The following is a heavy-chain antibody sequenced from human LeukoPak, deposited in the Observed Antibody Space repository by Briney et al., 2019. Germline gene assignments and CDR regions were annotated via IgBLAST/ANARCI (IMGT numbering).Heavy chain of an antibody. Sequence: GGSLRLSCAASGFTFSRYAMSWVRQAPGKGLEWVSSVSAGGQSTYYADSVKGRFTISRDNSKNTLYLQMNSLRAEDTAVYYCAKGPRGYDILTGYYGGLDYWGQGTLVTVSS. CDR2: VSAGGQST. CDR3: AKGPRGYDILTGYYGGLDY. J-gene: IGHJ4*02. D-gene: IGHD3-9*01. CDR1: GFTFSRYA. V-gene: IGHV3-23*01.